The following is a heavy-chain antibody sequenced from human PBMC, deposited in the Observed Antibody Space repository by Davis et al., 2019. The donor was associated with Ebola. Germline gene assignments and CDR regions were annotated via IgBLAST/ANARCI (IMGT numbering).Heavy chain of an antibody. D-gene: IGHD3-3*01. CDR2: MNPNSGNT. V-gene: IGHV1-8*01. J-gene: IGHJ6*02. CDR1: GYTFTSYD. CDR3: ARGSITIFGVAAYYYYGMDV. Sequence: ASVKVSCKASGYTFTSYDINWVRQATGQGLEWMGWMNPNSGNTGYAQKFQGRVTMTRNTSISTAYMELSSLRSEDTAVYYCARGSITIFGVAAYYYYGMDVWGQGTTVTVSS.